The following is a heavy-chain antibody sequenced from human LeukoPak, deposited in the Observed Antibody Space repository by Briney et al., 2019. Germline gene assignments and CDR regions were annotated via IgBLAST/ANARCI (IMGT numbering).Heavy chain of an antibody. CDR3: ARSVEGYVDYGDY. CDR2: INPNSGGT. V-gene: IGHV1-2*04. J-gene: IGHJ4*02. Sequence: ASVKVSCKASGYTFTGYYMHWVRQAPGQGLEWMGWINPNSGGTNYAQKFQGWVTMTRDTSISTAYMELSSLRSEDTAVYYCARSVEGYVDYGDYWGQGTLVTVSS. D-gene: IGHD2-2*01. CDR1: GYTFTGYY.